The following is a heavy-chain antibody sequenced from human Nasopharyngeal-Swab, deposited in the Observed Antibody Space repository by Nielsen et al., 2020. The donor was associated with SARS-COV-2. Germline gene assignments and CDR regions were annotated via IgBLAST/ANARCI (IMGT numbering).Heavy chain of an antibody. V-gene: IGHV5-51*01. Sequence: GESLKISCQGSGYSFANYWIGWVRQMPGKGLECMGIIYPGDSDTRYSPSFHGQVTISADRSTSTTYLHLSSLKASDTAMYYCATSRVGAADYWGQGTLVTVSS. CDR3: ATSRVGAADY. J-gene: IGHJ4*02. CDR1: GYSFANYW. CDR2: IYPGDSDT. D-gene: IGHD1-26*01.